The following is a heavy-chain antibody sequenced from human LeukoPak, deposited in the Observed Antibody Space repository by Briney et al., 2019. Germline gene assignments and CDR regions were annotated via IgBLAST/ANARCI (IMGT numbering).Heavy chain of an antibody. D-gene: IGHD2-21*02. CDR3: APYGGDRQGYNWFDP. Sequence: SGPTLVKPTQTLTLTCTFSGFSLSTSGVGVAWIRQPLGKALEWLALIYGHDDKRYSPSLKSRLTVTKDTSKNQVVLTMTNMDPVDTATYYCAPYGGDRQGYNWFDPWGQGTLVTVSS. CDR1: GFSLSTSGVG. CDR2: IYGHDDK. V-gene: IGHV2-5*01. J-gene: IGHJ5*02.